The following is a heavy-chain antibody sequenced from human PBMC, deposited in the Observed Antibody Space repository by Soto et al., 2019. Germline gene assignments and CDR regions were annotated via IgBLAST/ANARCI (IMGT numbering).Heavy chain of an antibody. J-gene: IGHJ4*02. CDR3: ARVGGYCNGGGCRYFDY. D-gene: IGHD2-15*01. CDR2: INTASYI. Sequence: EVLLVESGGGLVKPGGSLRLSCAASGFTFSTYSMNWVRQAPGKGLEWVSSINTASYIYYADSVEGRFTISTDDAKNSLYLQMNSLRDEDTAVYYCARVGGYCNGGGCRYFDYWGQGTLVTVSS. V-gene: IGHV3-21*01. CDR1: GFTFSTYS.